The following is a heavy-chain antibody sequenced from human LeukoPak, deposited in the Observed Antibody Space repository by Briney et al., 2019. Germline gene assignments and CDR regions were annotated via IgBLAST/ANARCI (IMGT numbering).Heavy chain of an antibody. CDR3: ATNGYIVVVPAAMESINEDY. Sequence: GGSLRLSCAASGFTFSSYEMNWVRQAPGKGLEWVSYISSSGSTIYYADSVKGRFTISRDNAKNSLYLQMNSLRAEDTAVYHCATNGYIVVVPAAMESINEDYWGQGTLVTVSS. CDR1: GFTFSSYE. D-gene: IGHD2-2*01. CDR2: ISSSGSTI. V-gene: IGHV3-48*03. J-gene: IGHJ4*02.